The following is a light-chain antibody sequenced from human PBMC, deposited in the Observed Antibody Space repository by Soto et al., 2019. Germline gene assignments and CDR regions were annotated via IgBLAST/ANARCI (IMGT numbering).Light chain of an antibody. CDR1: SSDVGRYDY. Sequence: QSVLTXPASVSGSPGQSITISCTGTSSDVGRYDYVSWYQHHPGKAPKLIIYVVSDRPSGVSNRFSGSKSGNTASLTISGLQAEDEADYYCSSFTDSRVYVFGSGTKVTVL. J-gene: IGLJ1*01. CDR3: SSFTDSRVYV. CDR2: VVS. V-gene: IGLV2-14*01.